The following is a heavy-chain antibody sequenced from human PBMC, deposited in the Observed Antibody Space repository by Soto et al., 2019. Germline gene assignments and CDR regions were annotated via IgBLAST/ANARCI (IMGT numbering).Heavy chain of an antibody. Sequence: GESLKISRKGSGYSFSNYWIGGVRQMPGKGLEWMGIIYPGDSETRYSPSFQGQVTISVDKTINTAYLQWSSLKASDTAMYYCARPLGSSYVMDVWGQGTTVTVSS. CDR2: IYPGDSET. V-gene: IGHV5-51*01. CDR3: ARPLGSSYVMDV. J-gene: IGHJ6*02. D-gene: IGHD6-6*01. CDR1: GYSFSNYW.